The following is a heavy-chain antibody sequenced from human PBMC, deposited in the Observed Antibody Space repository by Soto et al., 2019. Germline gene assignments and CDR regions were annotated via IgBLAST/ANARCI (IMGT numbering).Heavy chain of an antibody. J-gene: IGHJ4*02. CDR1: GFTVSSNS. V-gene: IGHV3-66*02. CDR3: ARDSKDSITGTRFDY. D-gene: IGHD1-20*01. Sequence: GGSLRLSCAASGFTVSSNSMNWVRQAPGKGLEWVSVIYSGGSTYYADSVKGRFTIARDNAKNKLYLQRNSLRAEDTAVYYCARDSKDSITGTRFDYWGQGTLVTVSS. CDR2: IYSGGST.